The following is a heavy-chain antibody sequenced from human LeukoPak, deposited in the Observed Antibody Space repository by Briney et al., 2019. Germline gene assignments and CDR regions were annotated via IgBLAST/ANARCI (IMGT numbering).Heavy chain of an antibody. CDR2: ISHDGTYK. D-gene: IGHD3-22*01. CDR1: GFTFSSLV. Sequence: PGRSLRLSCAASGFTFSSLVMHWVRQAPGKGLEWVAVISHDGTYKYYADSMKGRFTVSRDNSKNTLYLQMNSLRAEDTAVYYCARDLSSGYSTFDYWGQGTLVTVSS. V-gene: IGHV3-30*01. CDR3: ARDLSSGYSTFDY. J-gene: IGHJ4*02.